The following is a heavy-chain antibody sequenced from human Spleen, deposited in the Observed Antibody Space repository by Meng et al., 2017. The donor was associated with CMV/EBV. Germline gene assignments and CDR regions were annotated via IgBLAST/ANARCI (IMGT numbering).Heavy chain of an antibody. CDR3: ARASKIMAPWILARDDRLYYYGMDV. J-gene: IGHJ6*02. CDR2: IHPNSGDT. V-gene: IGHV1-2*02. Sequence: ASVKVSCKASGYAFTGYYIHWLRQAPGQGLEWVGWIHPNSGDTHYAQKFQGRVTLTKYTSITTAYMELSRLRFDDTAVYYCARASKIMAPWILARDDRLYYYGMDVWGQGTTVTVSS. D-gene: IGHD5-24*01. CDR1: GYAFTGYY.